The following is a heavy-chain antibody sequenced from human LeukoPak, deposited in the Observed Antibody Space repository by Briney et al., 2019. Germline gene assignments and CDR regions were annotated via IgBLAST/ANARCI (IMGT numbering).Heavy chain of an antibody. J-gene: IGHJ6*03. V-gene: IGHV3-23*01. D-gene: IGHD3-10*01. CDR1: GFAFNNYA. CDR3: AKGAIVRGIPNYSYYHLDV. Sequence: GGSLRLSCAASGFAFNNYAMTWVRQAPGGGLEWVSTFSGGGVGTYYADSVKGRFTISRDNSQNTVYVQMNSLAADDTAVYYCAKGAIVRGIPNYSYYHLDVWGKGTTVTVSS. CDR2: FSGGGVGT.